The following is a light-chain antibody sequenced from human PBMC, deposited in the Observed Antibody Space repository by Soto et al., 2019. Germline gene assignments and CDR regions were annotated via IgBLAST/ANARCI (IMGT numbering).Light chain of an antibody. J-gene: IGKJ1*01. Sequence: EIVLTQSPGTLSLSPEERATLSCRASQSVSSSYLAWYQQKPGQAPSLLIYGASSRATGIPDRFSGSGSGTDFTLTISRLEPEDFAVYYCQQYDSSPRTFGQGTKVEI. V-gene: IGKV3-20*01. CDR3: QQYDSSPRT. CDR2: GAS. CDR1: QSVSSSY.